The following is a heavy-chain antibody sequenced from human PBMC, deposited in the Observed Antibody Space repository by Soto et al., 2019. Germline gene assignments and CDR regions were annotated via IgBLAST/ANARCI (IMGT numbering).Heavy chain of an antibody. Sequence: QVQLVQSGAEVKKPGSSVKVSCKASGGTFSSYAISWVRQAPGQGLEWMGGIIPIFGTANYAQKFQGRVTITADESTGTAYMERSSLRSEDTAVYYCARVGQDYYDSSGYLGTFDYWGQGTLVTVSS. D-gene: IGHD3-22*01. CDR1: GGTFSSYA. CDR2: IIPIFGTA. J-gene: IGHJ4*02. V-gene: IGHV1-69*12. CDR3: ARVGQDYYDSSGYLGTFDY.